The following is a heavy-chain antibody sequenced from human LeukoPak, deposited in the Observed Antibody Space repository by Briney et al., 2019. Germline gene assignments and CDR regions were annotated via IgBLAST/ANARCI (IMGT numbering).Heavy chain of an antibody. CDR1: GFTFSSYE. Sequence: GGSLRLSCAASGFTFSSYEMNWVRQAPGKGLDWVSYISSSGSTIYYADSVKGRFTISRDNAKNSLYLQMNSLRAEDTAVYYCARENYYDSSGYGMDVWGQGTTVTVSS. CDR3: ARENYYDSSGYGMDV. CDR2: ISSSGSTI. J-gene: IGHJ6*02. D-gene: IGHD3-22*01. V-gene: IGHV3-48*03.